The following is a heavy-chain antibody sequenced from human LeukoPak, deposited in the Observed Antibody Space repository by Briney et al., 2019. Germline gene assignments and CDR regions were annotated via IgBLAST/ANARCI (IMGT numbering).Heavy chain of an antibody. J-gene: IGHJ5*02. CDR1: GFIFNNYG. CDR3: ATDGAGFDT. V-gene: IGHV3-48*04. Sequence: GGSLRLCCAASGFIFNNYGLIWVRQAPGKGLEWLSYINIGGTNTHYAGSVKGRFTISRDNAKKSLYLEMNNLRAEDTAVYYCATDGAGFDTWGQGVLVTVSS. CDR2: INIGGTNT.